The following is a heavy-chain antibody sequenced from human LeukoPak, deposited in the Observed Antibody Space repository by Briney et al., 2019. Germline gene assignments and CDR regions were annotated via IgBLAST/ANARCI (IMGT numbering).Heavy chain of an antibody. CDR2: INPKSGDT. D-gene: IGHD3-10*01. V-gene: IGHV1-2*02. CDR3: ARDCNYYTSGSPSGY. Sequence: GASVTVSCKASGYTFPVFYIHWVRQAPGQGVEWMGWINPKSGDTNYAQKFQGRVTITRDPSISTAYMEMRRLRSDDTAVYYCARDCNYYTSGSPSGYWGQGTLVPVSS. J-gene: IGHJ4*02. CDR1: GYTFPVFY.